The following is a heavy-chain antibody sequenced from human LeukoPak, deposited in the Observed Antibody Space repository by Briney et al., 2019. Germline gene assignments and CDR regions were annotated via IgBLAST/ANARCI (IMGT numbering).Heavy chain of an antibody. CDR1: GGSISSYY. J-gene: IGHJ2*01. V-gene: IGHV4-59*01. CDR2: IYYSGST. CDR3: ARGPKEWELLWYFDL. Sequence: PSETLSLTCTVSGGSISSYYWSWIRQPPGKGREWIGYIYYSGSTNYNPSLKSRVTISVDPSKNQFSLKLSSVTAADTAVYYCARGPKEWELLWYFDLWGRGTLVTVSS. D-gene: IGHD1-26*01.